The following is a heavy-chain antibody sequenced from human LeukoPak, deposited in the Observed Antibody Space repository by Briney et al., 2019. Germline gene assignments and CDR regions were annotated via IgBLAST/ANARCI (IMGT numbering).Heavy chain of an antibody. V-gene: IGHV4-59*01. J-gene: IGHJ4*02. CDR2: VYNSRRT. CDR1: GGSIRSYY. D-gene: IGHD4-23*01. CDR3: ARHRYGGNAHFDS. Sequence: SETLSLTCSVPGGSIRSYYWSWIRQPPGKGLEWIGYVYNSRRTSSDYNPSLKSRVTISMDTSRKDFSLKLTSVTSADTAVYYCARHRYGGNAHFDSWGQGTLVTVSS.